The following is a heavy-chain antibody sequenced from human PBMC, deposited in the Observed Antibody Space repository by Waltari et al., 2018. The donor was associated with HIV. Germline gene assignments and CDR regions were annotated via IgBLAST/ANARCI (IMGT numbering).Heavy chain of an antibody. J-gene: IGHJ3*02. Sequence: QVQLLQSGAEVTKPGASVKVSCKASGYPFNAYYIPWVRQAPGQVLEWMGWVYPNTGDTNYEQKFQGRVTMARDASIRTVSMELSRLRSDDTAVYYCVRQMTFYDAFDIWGQGTLVTVSA. CDR3: VRQMTFYDAFDI. V-gene: IGHV1-2*02. CDR1: GYPFNAYY. CDR2: VYPNTGDT.